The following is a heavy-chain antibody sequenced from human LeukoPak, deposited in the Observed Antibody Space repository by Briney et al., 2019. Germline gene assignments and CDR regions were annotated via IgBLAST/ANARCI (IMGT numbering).Heavy chain of an antibody. V-gene: IGHV1-69*06. CDR2: IIPIFGSS. J-gene: IGHJ5*02. D-gene: IGHD3-22*01. CDR3: ARDVLDYYDRSGYVT. Sequence: AASVKVSCKASGGTFNNYAINWVRQAPGQGLEWMGGIIPIFGSSNYAQKFQGRVTITADKSTSTAFMELSSLRSDDTAVYYCARDVLDYYDRSGYVTWGQGTLVTVSS. CDR1: GGTFNNYA.